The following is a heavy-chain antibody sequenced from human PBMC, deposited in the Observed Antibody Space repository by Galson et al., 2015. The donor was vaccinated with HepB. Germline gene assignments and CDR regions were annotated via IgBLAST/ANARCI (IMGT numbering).Heavy chain of an antibody. D-gene: IGHD4-11*01. CDR3: ARDNDYSNSYYYYYYGMDV. CDR1: GFTFSSYS. J-gene: IGHJ6*02. V-gene: IGHV3-48*02. Sequence: SLRLSCAASGFTFSSYSMNWVRQAPGKGLEWVSYISSSSSTIYYADSVKGRFTISRDNAKNSLYLQMNSLRDEDTAVYYCARDNDYSNSYYYYYYGMDVWGQGTTVTVSS. CDR2: ISSSSSTI.